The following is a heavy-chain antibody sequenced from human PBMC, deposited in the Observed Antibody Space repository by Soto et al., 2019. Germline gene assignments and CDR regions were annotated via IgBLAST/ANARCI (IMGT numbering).Heavy chain of an antibody. CDR3: ARGTRDYFDTTGPGYGMDV. J-gene: IGHJ6*02. Sequence: QVQLQESGPGLVKPSQTLSLTCTVSGDSISDVDYYWSWVRQTPREGLEWIGAFYDSGTSYYSPSLKSRMTISVGSSKNQFSLTLTSVTAADTAVYYCARGTRDYFDTTGPGYGMDVWGQGTTVTVSS. CDR1: GDSISDVDYY. V-gene: IGHV4-30-4*01. CDR2: FYDSGTS. D-gene: IGHD3-22*01.